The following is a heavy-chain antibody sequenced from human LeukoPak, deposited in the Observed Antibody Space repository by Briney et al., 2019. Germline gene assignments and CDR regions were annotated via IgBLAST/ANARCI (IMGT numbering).Heavy chain of an antibody. CDR1: GGSISSYY. CDR3: ARGPTYYDFWSGYGYLDY. Sequence: ASETLSLTCTVSGGSISSYYWSWIRQPPGKGLEWIGYIYYSGSTNYNPSLKSRVTISVDTSKNQFSLKLSSVTAADTAVYYCARGPTYYDFWSGYGYLDYWGQGTLVTVSS. J-gene: IGHJ4*02. CDR2: IYYSGST. D-gene: IGHD3-3*01. V-gene: IGHV4-59*01.